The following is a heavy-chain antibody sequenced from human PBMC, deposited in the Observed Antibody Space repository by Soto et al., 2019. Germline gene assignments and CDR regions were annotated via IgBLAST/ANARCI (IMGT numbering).Heavy chain of an antibody. V-gene: IGHV1-2*02. CDR1: GYTFTDYY. CDR3: AKDPNIVVVPAATGGMDV. D-gene: IGHD2-2*01. J-gene: IGHJ6*02. Sequence: QVQLVQSGAEVKKAGASVKVSCKASGYTFTDYYMHWVRQAPGQGLEWMGWINPNSGGTNYAQKFQGRVTMTRVTSISTAYMELSSLRSDDTALYYCAKDPNIVVVPAATGGMDVWGQGTTVTVSS. CDR2: INPNSGGT.